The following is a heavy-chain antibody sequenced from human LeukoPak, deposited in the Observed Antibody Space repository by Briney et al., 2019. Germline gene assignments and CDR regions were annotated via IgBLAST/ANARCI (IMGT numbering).Heavy chain of an antibody. J-gene: IGHJ4*02. CDR3: VKDHRGTDGWYSWLGLFDF. V-gene: IGHV3-64D*08. CDR1: GFTFSNYV. D-gene: IGHD6-19*01. CDR2: ISSNGGST. Sequence: GGSLRLSCSASGFTFSNYVMHWVRQAPGKGLEHLSGISSNGGSTLYADSAKGRFTISRDNSKNTLYLQMSSLRPEDTAVYYCVKDHRGTDGWYSWLGLFDFWGQGTLVTVSS.